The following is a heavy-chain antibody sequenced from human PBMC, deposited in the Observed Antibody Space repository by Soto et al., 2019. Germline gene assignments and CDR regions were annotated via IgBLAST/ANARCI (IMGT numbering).Heavy chain of an antibody. CDR3: ARDPPPPDY. CDR1: WCTFTGYA. Sequence: VSSRGAWCTFTGYAISWVRQAHGQGLEWMGWISAYNGNTNYAQKLQGRVTMTTDTSTSTAYMELRSLRSDDTAVYYCARDPPPPDYWGQGTLVTVTS. J-gene: IGHJ4*02. V-gene: IGHV1-18*01. CDR2: ISAYNGNT.